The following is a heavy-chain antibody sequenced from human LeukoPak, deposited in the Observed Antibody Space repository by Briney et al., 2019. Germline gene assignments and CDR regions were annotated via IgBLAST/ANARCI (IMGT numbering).Heavy chain of an antibody. CDR2: IYYSGST. V-gene: IGHV4-39*01. Sequence: SETLSLTCTVSGGSISSSSYYWGWIRQPPGKGLEWIGSIYYSGSTYYNPSLKSRVTISVDTSKNQFSLKLSSVTAADTAVYYCARLPEEWLRGAGAFDIWGQGTMVTVSP. J-gene: IGHJ3*02. CDR1: GGSISSSSYY. D-gene: IGHD6-19*01. CDR3: ARLPEEWLRGAGAFDI.